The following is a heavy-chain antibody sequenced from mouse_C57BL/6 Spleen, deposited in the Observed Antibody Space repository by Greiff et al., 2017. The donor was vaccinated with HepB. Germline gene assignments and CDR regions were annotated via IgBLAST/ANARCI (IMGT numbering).Heavy chain of an antibody. J-gene: IGHJ1*03. Sequence: EVQLQESGPGMVKPSQSLSFTCTATGYSFTSGYDWHWIRHFPGNKLEWRGYISYSGSTNYNPSLKSRISITHDTSTNHFFLKLNSVTTEDTATYYCAGDGNRLRQDFDVWGTGTTVTVSS. CDR3: AGDGNRLRQDFDV. CDR1: GYSFTSGYD. V-gene: IGHV3-1*01. D-gene: IGHD2-4*01. CDR2: ISYSGST.